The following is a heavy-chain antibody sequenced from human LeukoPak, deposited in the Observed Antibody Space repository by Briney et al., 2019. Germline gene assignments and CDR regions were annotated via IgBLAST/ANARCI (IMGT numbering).Heavy chain of an antibody. J-gene: IGHJ3*02. D-gene: IGHD6-19*01. CDR2: IIPIFGTA. Sequence: SVKVSCKASGGTFSSYAISWVRQAPGQGLEWMGGIIPIFGTANYAQKFQGRVTITADESTSTAYMELSSLRSEDTAVYYCARHWGSGWDRGAFDIWGQGTMVTVSS. CDR1: GGTFSSYA. V-gene: IGHV1-69*01. CDR3: ARHWGSGWDRGAFDI.